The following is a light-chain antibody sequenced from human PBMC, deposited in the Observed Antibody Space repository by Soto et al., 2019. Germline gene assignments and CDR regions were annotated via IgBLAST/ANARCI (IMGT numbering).Light chain of an antibody. CDR3: QQAYGAPPT. J-gene: IGKJ1*01. Sequence: DLQMTQSPASLSASLGDRVTLTWRASQSITTYLNWYQQTSGEAPKLLIYAAARLQTGVPSRFSGSGSGTDFTLTISSLQPEDFATYYCQQAYGAPPTFGQGTKVDIK. CDR1: QSITTY. CDR2: AAA. V-gene: IGKV1-39*01.